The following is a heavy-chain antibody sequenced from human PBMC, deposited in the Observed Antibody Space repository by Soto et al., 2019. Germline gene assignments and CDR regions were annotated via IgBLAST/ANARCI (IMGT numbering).Heavy chain of an antibody. CDR3: ARITRSEGGYIGH. J-gene: IGHJ4*02. CDR1: GASISSFSYY. Sequence: SETLSLTCTVSGASISSFSYYWSWIRQHPGKGLDFIGYIDYSGNANYNPSLKSRFSISADSSKNQFSLKLNSVTAADTAMYFCARITRSEGGYIGHGGQGKLVTVSS. V-gene: IGHV4-31*03. D-gene: IGHD3-16*02. CDR2: IDYSGNA.